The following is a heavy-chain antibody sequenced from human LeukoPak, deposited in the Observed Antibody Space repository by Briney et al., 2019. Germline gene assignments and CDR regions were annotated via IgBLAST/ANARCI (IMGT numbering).Heavy chain of an antibody. J-gene: IGHJ6*03. D-gene: IGHD2-15*01. CDR3: ARAAPHYCSGGSCPKSYYYYYMDV. Sequence: SVKVSCKASGGTFSSYAISWVRQAPGQGLEWMGGIIPIFGTANYAQKFQGRVTITADKSTSTAYMELSSLRSEDTAVYYCARAAPHYCSGGSCPKSYYYYYMDVWGKGATVTVSS. CDR2: IIPIFGTA. V-gene: IGHV1-69*06. CDR1: GGTFSSYA.